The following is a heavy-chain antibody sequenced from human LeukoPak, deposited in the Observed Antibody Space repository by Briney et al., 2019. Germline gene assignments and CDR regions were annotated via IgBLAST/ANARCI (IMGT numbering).Heavy chain of an antibody. J-gene: IGHJ4*02. Sequence: SETLSLTCAVYGGSFSSYYWSWIRQPAGKGLEWIGRIYTSGSTNYNPSLKGRVTMSVDTSKNQFSMKLSSVTAADTAAYYCARDPSWSVEGYWGQGTLVTVSS. CDR3: ARDPSWSVEGY. D-gene: IGHD6-13*01. V-gene: IGHV4-4*07. CDR2: IYTSGST. CDR1: GGSFSSYY.